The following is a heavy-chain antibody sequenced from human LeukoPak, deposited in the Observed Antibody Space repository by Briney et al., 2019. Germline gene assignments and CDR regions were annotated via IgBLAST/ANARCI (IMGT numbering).Heavy chain of an antibody. Sequence: PGGSLRLSCAASGFTFSSYWMHWVRQAPGKGLVWVSRINSDGSSTSYADSVKGRFTISRDNAKNSLYLQMNSLRAEDTAVYYCARGELELGLLDYWGQGTLVTVSS. V-gene: IGHV3-74*01. CDR2: INSDGSST. CDR1: GFTFSSYW. J-gene: IGHJ4*02. D-gene: IGHD1-7*01. CDR3: ARGELELGLLDY.